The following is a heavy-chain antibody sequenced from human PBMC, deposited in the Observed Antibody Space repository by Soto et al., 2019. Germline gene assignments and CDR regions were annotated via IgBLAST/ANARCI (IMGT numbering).Heavy chain of an antibody. CDR2: ISGSGGSA. CDR3: VREGSGWYSRGSFDF. D-gene: IGHD6-19*01. Sequence: GGSLRLSCAASGFTFSNYAMNWVRQAPGKGLEGVSVISGSGGSAYYADSVQGRFTISRDNSKNTLYLQMNSLRAEDTAIYYCVREGSGWYSRGSFDFWGRGTMVTVSS. J-gene: IGHJ3*01. V-gene: IGHV3-23*01. CDR1: GFTFSNYA.